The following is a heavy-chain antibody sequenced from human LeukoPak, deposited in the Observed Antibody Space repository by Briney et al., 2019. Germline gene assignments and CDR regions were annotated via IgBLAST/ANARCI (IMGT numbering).Heavy chain of an antibody. D-gene: IGHD3-3*01. CDR3: AREVMAPRITIFGVVLGGGWFDP. CDR1: GGSISSYY. V-gene: IGHV4-59*12. Sequence: PSETLSLTCTVSGGSISSYYWSWIRQPPGKGLEWIGYIYYSGSTNYNPSLRSRVTISVDTSKNQFSLKLSSVTAADTAVYYCAREVMAPRITIFGVVLGGGWFDPWGQGTLVTVSS. J-gene: IGHJ5*02. CDR2: IYYSGST.